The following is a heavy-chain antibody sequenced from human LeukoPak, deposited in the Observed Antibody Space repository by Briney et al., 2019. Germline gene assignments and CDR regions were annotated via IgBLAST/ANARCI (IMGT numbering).Heavy chain of an antibody. D-gene: IGHD6-19*01. J-gene: IGHJ4*02. V-gene: IGHV5-51*01. CDR3: ARRGRYSSGWYYFDY. Sequence: TGESLKISCKGSGYSFTSYWIGWVRQMPGKGLEWMGIIYPGDSDTRYSPSFQGQVTISADKSISAAYLQWSSLKASDTAMYYCARRGRYSSGWYYFDYWGQGTLVTVSS. CDR2: IYPGDSDT. CDR1: GYSFTSYW.